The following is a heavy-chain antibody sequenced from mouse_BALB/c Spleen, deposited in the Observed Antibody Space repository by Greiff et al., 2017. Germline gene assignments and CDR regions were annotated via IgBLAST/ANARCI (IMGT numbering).Heavy chain of an antibody. V-gene: IGHV1-12*01. D-gene: IGHD2-1*01. CDR3: ARLLVYGNYGDY. CDR2: IYPGNGDT. Sequence: LQQPGAELVKPGASVKMSCKASGYTFTSYNMHWVKQTPGQGLEWIGAIYPGNGDTSYNQKFKGKATLTADKSSSTAYMQLSSLTSEDSAVYYCARLLVYGNYGDYWGQGTTLTVSS. CDR1: GYTFTSYN. J-gene: IGHJ2*01.